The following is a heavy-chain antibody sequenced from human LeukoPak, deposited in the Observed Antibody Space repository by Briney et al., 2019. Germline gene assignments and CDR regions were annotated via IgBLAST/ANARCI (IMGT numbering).Heavy chain of an antibody. J-gene: IGHJ4*02. CDR1: GFTFSSYS. Sequence: PGGSLRLSCAASGFTFSSYSMNWVRQAPGKGLEWVSYISSSSSSTIYYADSVKGRFTISRDNAKNSLYLQMNSVSAEDTVVYYCAERFDYWGQGSLVTVSS. V-gene: IGHV3-48*01. CDR3: AERFDY. CDR2: ISSSSSSTI.